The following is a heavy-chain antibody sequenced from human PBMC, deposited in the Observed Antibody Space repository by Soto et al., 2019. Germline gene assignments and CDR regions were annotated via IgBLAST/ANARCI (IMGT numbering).Heavy chain of an antibody. CDR3: ARKGAVGDGYNGFDS. D-gene: IGHD3-3*01. J-gene: IGHJ5*01. Sequence: LRLSCAASGFTFNSFSMNWVRQAPGKGLEWVSYISGSSSTIYYADSVKGRFTISRDNAKHSLTLQLNSLTDEDTAVYYCARKGAVGDGYNGFDSWGQGTQVTVSS. CDR2: ISGSSSTI. V-gene: IGHV3-48*02. CDR1: GFTFNSFS.